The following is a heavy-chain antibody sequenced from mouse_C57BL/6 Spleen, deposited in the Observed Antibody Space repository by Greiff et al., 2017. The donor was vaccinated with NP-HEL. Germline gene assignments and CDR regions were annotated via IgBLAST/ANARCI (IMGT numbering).Heavy chain of an antibody. CDR2: ISYDGSN. V-gene: IGHV3-6*01. CDR1: GYSITSGYY. Sequence: DVKLQESGPGLVKPSQSLSLTCSVTGYSITSGYYWNWIRQFPGNKLEWMGYISYDGSNNYNPSLKNRISITRDTSKNQFFLKLNSVTTEDTATYYCARRDAGSFAYWGQGTLVTVSA. J-gene: IGHJ3*01. CDR3: ARRDAGSFAY.